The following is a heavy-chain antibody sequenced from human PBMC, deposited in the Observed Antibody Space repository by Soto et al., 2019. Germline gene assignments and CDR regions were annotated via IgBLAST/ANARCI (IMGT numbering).Heavy chain of an antibody. CDR1: GGSISSGGYY. Sequence: PSETLSLTCTVSGGSISSGGYYWSWIRQHPGKGLEWIGYIYYSGSTYYNPSLKSRVTISVDTSKNQFSLKLSSVTAADTAVYYCARDPRGNSWLSGGDYYYGMDVWGQGTTVTVSS. CDR2: IYYSGST. CDR3: ARDPRGNSWLSGGDYYYGMDV. D-gene: IGHD3-10*01. V-gene: IGHV4-31*03. J-gene: IGHJ6*02.